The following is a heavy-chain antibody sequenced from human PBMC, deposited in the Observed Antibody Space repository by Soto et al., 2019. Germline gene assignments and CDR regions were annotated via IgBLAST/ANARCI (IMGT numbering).Heavy chain of an antibody. CDR2: ISGSGGST. J-gene: IGHJ6*02. CDR3: AKEQGPGSNYYYYGMDV. D-gene: IGHD1-1*01. V-gene: IGHV3-23*01. CDR1: GFTFSSYA. Sequence: GGSLRLSCAAPGFTFSSYAMSWVRQAPGKGLEWVSAISGSGGSTYYADSVKGRFTISRDNSKNTLYLQMNSLRAEDTAVYYCAKEQGPGSNYYYYGMDVWGQGTTVTVSS.